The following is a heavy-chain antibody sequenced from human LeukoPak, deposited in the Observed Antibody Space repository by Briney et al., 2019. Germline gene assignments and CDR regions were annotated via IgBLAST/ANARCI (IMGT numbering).Heavy chain of an antibody. CDR3: ARADYDILTGYHGLYYFDY. CDR1: GGSISSYY. J-gene: IGHJ4*02. CDR2: IYYSGST. Sequence: SETLSLTCTVSGGSISSYYWSWIRQPPGKGLEWIGYIYYSGSTNYNPSLKSRVTISVDTSKNQFPLKLSSVTAADTAVYYCARADYDILTGYHGLYYFDYWGQGTLVTVSS. V-gene: IGHV4-59*01. D-gene: IGHD3-9*01.